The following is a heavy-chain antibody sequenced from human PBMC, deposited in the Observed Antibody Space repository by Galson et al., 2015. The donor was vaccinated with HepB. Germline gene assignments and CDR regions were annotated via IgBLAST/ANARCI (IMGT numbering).Heavy chain of an antibody. J-gene: IGHJ4*02. CDR1: GFTFRSYA. D-gene: IGHD3-10*01. V-gene: IGHV3-30-3*01. CDR2: ISYDGSNK. Sequence: SLRLSCAASGFTFRSYAMHWVRQAPGKGLEWVAVISYDGSNKYHADSVKGRFTISRDNSKNTLYLQMNSLRAEDTAVYYCARAGLWFGELLSLDGTDYWGQGTPVTVSS. CDR3: ARAGLWFGELLSLDGTDY.